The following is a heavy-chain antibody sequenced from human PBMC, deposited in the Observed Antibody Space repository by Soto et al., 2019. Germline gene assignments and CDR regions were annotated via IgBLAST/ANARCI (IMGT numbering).Heavy chain of an antibody. Sequence: QVQLVQSGAEVKKPGASVKVSCKASGYTFTNYGISWVRQAPGQGLEWMGWIRAYNGNTNYAQKLKGRVTTTPDTSTSTAYRELRSLRSDDTAVYYCAREGSPSDYWGQGTLVTVSS. D-gene: IGHD3-10*01. CDR1: GYTFTNYG. CDR3: AREGSPSDY. V-gene: IGHV1-18*01. J-gene: IGHJ4*02. CDR2: IRAYNGNT.